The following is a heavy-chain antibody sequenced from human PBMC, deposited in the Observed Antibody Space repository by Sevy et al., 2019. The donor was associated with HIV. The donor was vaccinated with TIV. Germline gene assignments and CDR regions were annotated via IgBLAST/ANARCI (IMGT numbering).Heavy chain of an antibody. CDR2: ISGPGSST. J-gene: IGHJ3*01. Sequence: GGSLRLSCAASGFTFNTHAMNWVRQAPGKGLEWVSVISGPGSSTYYADSVRGRITISRDNSQNTLYLQMNSLRADDTAVYYCAKALNPALESMIQVIFPTLKGFDVWGQGTMVTVSS. V-gene: IGHV3-23*01. D-gene: IGHD3-22*01. CDR3: AKALNPALESMIQVIFPTLKGFDV. CDR1: GFTFNTHA.